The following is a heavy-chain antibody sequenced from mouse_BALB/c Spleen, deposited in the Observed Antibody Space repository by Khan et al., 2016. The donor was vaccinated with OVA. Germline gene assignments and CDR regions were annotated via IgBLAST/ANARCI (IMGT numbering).Heavy chain of an antibody. Sequence: QIQLVQSGPGLVAPSQSLSLTCTVSGFSFTSYGVHWVRQPPGKGLEWLGVILAGGSTNYNSALMSRLSIITDNSTSQVFLQMNSLQTDDTTINCCAGLEDLWGQGTTLTVSS. J-gene: IGHJ2*01. CDR1: GFSFTSYG. CDR3: AGLEDL. V-gene: IGHV2-9*02. CDR2: ILAGGST.